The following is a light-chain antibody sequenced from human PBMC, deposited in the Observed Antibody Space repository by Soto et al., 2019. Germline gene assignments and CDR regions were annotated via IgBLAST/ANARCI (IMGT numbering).Light chain of an antibody. J-gene: IGKJ1*01. Sequence: EIVMTQSPATLSVSPGERATLSCRASQSVGTYLAWYQQKPGQAPRLLIYGASTRAAGISPRFSGGGSGTEFTLTISSLQSEDFAVYYCPQYNDWPRTFGQGPKVGIK. CDR2: GAS. V-gene: IGKV3-15*01. CDR1: QSVGTY. CDR3: PQYNDWPRT.